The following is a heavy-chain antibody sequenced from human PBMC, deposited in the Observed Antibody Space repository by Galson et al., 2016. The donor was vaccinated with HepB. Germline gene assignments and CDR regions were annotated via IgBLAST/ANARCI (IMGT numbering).Heavy chain of an antibody. Sequence: SLRLSCAASGFTFHDHGMNWVRQAPGKGLEWVSSVNWNGGSTAYADSVKGRFTISRDNAKNSLYLQMNSLRGEDTALYFCARESGNFDAGYIYLDYWAREPWSPPPQ. CDR3: ARESGNFDAGYIYLDY. D-gene: IGHD4-23*01. V-gene: IGHV3-20*04. CDR2: VNWNGGST. CDR1: GFTFHDHG. J-gene: IGHJ4*02.